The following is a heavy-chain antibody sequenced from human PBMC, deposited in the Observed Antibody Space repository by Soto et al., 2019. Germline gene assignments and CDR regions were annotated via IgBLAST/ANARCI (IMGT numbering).Heavy chain of an antibody. CDR3: ARVPYCSGGSCYRGWFDY. V-gene: IGHV1-2*02. CDR1: GYTFTGYY. J-gene: IGHJ4*02. CDR2: INPNSGGT. D-gene: IGHD2-15*01. Sequence: GASVKVSCKASGYTFTGYYMHWVRQAPGRGLEWMGWINPNSGGTNYAQKFQGRVTMTRDTSISTAYMELSRLRSDDTAVYYCARVPYCSGGSCYRGWFDYWGQGTLVTVYS.